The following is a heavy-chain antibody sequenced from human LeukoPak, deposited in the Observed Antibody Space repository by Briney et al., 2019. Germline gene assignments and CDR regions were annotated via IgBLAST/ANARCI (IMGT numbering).Heavy chain of an antibody. CDR3: ARGATYYYDSSGRPDY. V-gene: IGHV3-48*04. Sequence: PGGSLRLSCAASGFTFSSYSMNWARQAPGKGLEWVSYISYSSSTIYYADSVKGRFTISRDNAKNSLYLQMNSLRAEDTAAYYCARGATYYYDSSGRPDYWGQGTLVTVSS. CDR1: GFTFSSYS. D-gene: IGHD3-22*01. J-gene: IGHJ4*02. CDR2: ISYSSSTI.